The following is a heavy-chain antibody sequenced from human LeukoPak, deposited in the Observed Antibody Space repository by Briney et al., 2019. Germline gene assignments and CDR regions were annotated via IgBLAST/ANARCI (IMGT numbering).Heavy chain of an antibody. CDR3: ARDCSSTSCRYGLDV. CDR1: GYTFSRYG. V-gene: IGHV1-18*01. D-gene: IGHD2-2*01. CDR2: INPSSRNT. J-gene: IGHJ6*02. Sequence: ASVKVSCKASGYTFSRYGISWVRQAPGQGLEWMGWINPSSRNTYYTQKLQGRVTVTTDTSTSTAYMELRSLRSDDTAAYYCARDCSSTSCRYGLDVWGQGTTVTVSS.